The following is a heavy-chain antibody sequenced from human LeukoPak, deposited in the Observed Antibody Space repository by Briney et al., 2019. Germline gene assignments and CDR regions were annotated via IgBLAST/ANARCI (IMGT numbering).Heavy chain of an antibody. Sequence: SETLSLTCTVSGGSISSGDYYWSWIRQPPGKGLEWIGYIYYSGSTYYNPSLKSRVTISVDTSKNQFSLKLSSVTAADTAVYYCARSDSSGYWNFDYWGQGTLVTVSS. J-gene: IGHJ4*02. CDR1: GGSISSGDYY. V-gene: IGHV4-30-4*01. CDR3: ARSDSSGYWNFDY. D-gene: IGHD3-22*01. CDR2: IYYSGST.